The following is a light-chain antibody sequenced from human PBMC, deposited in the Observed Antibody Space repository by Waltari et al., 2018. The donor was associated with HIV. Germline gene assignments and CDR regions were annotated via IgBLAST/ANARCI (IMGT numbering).Light chain of an antibody. J-gene: IGLJ2*01. V-gene: IGLV2-14*03. Sequence: QSALTQPAPVSGSPGQSITISCTGTSSDVGAYNSVSWYQHHPGKAPKLVIFDVSERPTGISNRFSGSKSGNTASLTISGLQAEDEADFYCTSYINNGALVFGGGTKLTVL. CDR3: TSYINNGALV. CDR1: SSDVGAYNS. CDR2: DVS.